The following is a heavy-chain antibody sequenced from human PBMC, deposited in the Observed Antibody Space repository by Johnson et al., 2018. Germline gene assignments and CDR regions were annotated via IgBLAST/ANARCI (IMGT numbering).Heavy chain of an antibody. J-gene: IGHJ6*03. V-gene: IGHV3-23*04. CDR3: TGTGGYCSGGYCYPIYLDV. CDR1: GFTFNSYA. D-gene: IGHD2-15*01. Sequence: VQLVESGGGLVQPGGSLRLSCGASGFTFNSYAMSWVRQAPGKGLEWVSGISASGGSTYYANSVKGRFTISRDDSKRIAYLQMNSLKTEETAVYYCTGTGGYCSGGYCYPIYLDVWGKGTTVTVSS. CDR2: ISASGGST.